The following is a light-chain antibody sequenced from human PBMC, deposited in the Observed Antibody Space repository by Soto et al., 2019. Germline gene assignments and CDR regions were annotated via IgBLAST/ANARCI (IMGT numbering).Light chain of an antibody. V-gene: IGKV1-27*01. CDR1: QGIANY. J-gene: IGKJ4*01. Sequence: DIQMTQSPSSLSASVGDRVTITCRASQGIANYLAWYQQKPGKGPDLLIYAASTLQSGVPSRFSGSGSGTDFTLTISRLQSEDVATYYCQSYNSARLTFGEGTKVEIK. CDR2: AAS. CDR3: QSYNSARLT.